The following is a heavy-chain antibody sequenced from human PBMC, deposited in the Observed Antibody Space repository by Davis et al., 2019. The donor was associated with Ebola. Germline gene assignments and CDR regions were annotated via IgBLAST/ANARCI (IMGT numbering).Heavy chain of an antibody. Sequence: ASVKVSCKASGYTFTSYAMHWVRQAPGQRLEWMGWINAGNGNTKYSQKFQGRVTITRDTSASTAYMELSSLRSDDTAVYYCARDGYSSGGDRVDYWGQGTLVTVSS. CDR1: GYTFTSYA. V-gene: IGHV1-3*01. CDR3: ARDGYSSGGDRVDY. D-gene: IGHD6-19*01. J-gene: IGHJ4*02. CDR2: INAGNGNT.